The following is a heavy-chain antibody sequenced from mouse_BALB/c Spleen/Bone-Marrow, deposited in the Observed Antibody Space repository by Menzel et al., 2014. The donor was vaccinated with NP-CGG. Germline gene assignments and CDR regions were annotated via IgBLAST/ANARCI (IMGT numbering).Heavy chain of an antibody. J-gene: IGHJ2*01. CDR1: GFNVKDTY. D-gene: IGHD2-2*01. CDR2: IDPANGNT. Sequence: VQLKHSGAELVKPGASVKLSCTASGFNVKDTYIHWVEQRPEQGLEWIGRIDPANGNTKYDPKFQGKATITADTSSNTAYLQLSSLTSEDTAVYYCASYVYGYYFDYWGQGTTLTVSS. V-gene: IGHV14-3*02. CDR3: ASYVYGYYFDY.